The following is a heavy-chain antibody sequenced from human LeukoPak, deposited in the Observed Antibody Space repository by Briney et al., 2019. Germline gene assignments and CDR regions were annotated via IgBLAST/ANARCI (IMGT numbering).Heavy chain of an antibody. V-gene: IGHV3-30-3*01. D-gene: IGHD3-10*01. CDR1: GFTFSSYA. Sequence: PGRSLRLSCAASGFTFSSYAMHWVRQAPGKGLEWVAVISYDGSNKYYADSVKGRFTISRDNSKNTLYLQMNSLRAEDTAVYYCARDYYGSAPVLYYFDYWGQGTLVTVSS. CDR3: ARDYYGSAPVLYYFDY. J-gene: IGHJ4*02. CDR2: ISYDGSNK.